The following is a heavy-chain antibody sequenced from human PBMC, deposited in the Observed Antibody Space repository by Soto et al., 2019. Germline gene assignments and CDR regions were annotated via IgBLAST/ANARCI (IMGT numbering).Heavy chain of an antibody. Sequence: QVQLVESGGGVVQPGWSLRLSCAASGFTFSSYGMHWVRQAPGKGLEWVAVISYDGSNKYYADSVKGRFTISRDNSKNTLYLQMNSLRAEDTAVYYCSGDSSGWHLDYWGQGTLVTVSS. D-gene: IGHD6-19*01. J-gene: IGHJ4*02. CDR2: ISYDGSNK. CDR1: GFTFSSYG. V-gene: IGHV3-30*03. CDR3: SGDSSGWHLDY.